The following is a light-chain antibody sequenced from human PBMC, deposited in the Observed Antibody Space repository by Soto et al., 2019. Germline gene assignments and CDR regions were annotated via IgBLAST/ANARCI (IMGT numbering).Light chain of an antibody. CDR1: QSVSSY. J-gene: IGKJ4*01. V-gene: IGKV3-11*01. CDR2: DAS. CDR3: QHRANWPLT. Sequence: EIVLTQSPATQSLSPGERATLSCRASQSVSSYLAWYQQRPGQAPMLLIYDASNRATGVPARFSGSGSGTDFTLTISSLEPEDFAVYYCQHRANWPLTFGGGTKLEIK.